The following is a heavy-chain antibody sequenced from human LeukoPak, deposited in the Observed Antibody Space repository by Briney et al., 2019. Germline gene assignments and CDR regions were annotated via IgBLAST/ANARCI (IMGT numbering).Heavy chain of an antibody. CDR3: ARESITMVRGGDYYYGMDV. D-gene: IGHD3-10*01. CDR1: GGSISSGGYY. CDR2: IYYSGST. Sequence: SQTLSLTCTVSGGSISSGGYYCSWIRQHPGKGLEWIGYIYYSGSTYYNPSLKSRVTISVDTSKNQFSLKLSSVTAADTAVYYCARESITMVRGGDYYYGMDVWGQGTTVTVSS. J-gene: IGHJ6*02. V-gene: IGHV4-31*03.